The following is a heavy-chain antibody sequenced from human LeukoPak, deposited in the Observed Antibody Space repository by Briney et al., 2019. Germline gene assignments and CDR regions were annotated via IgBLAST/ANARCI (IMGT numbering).Heavy chain of an antibody. J-gene: IGHJ4*02. V-gene: IGHV4-39*07. D-gene: IGHD6-13*01. CDR2: IYYSGST. Sequence: SETLSLTCTVSGGSISSSSYYWGWIRQPPGKGLEWIGSIYYSGSTYYNPSLKSRVTISVDTSKNQFSLKLSSVTAADTAVYYCAREGESWSLLYWGQGTLVTVSS. CDR1: GGSISSSSYY. CDR3: AREGESWSLLY.